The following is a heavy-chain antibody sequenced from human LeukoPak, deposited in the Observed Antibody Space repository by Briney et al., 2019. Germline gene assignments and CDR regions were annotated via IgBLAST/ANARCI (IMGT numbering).Heavy chain of an antibody. CDR2: VYYSGTT. CDR1: GGSVSSSSSY. D-gene: IGHD1-7*01. Sequence: KPSETLSLTCTVSGGSVSSSSSYWAWIRQPPGRGLEWIGSVYYSGTTYYNTSLESRGTISEDTSRNRFSLMLSSVTAADTAVYYCVRQNSDYYYYYLDVWGEGTTVIVSS. CDR3: VRQNSDYYYYYLDV. V-gene: IGHV4-39*01. J-gene: IGHJ6*03.